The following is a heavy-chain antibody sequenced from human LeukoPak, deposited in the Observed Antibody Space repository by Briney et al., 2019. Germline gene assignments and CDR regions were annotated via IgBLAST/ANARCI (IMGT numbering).Heavy chain of an antibody. Sequence: PSETLSLTCTVSGGSITSDHWNWIRQPPGKGLEWIGCIYYSGSTYYNPSLKSRVTISVDMSKNQFSLRLTSVTAAGTAEYYCARKNDFDIWGQGTLVTVSS. V-gene: IGHV4-59*01. J-gene: IGHJ3*02. CDR3: ARKNDFDI. CDR2: IYYSGST. CDR1: GGSITSDH. D-gene: IGHD2/OR15-2a*01.